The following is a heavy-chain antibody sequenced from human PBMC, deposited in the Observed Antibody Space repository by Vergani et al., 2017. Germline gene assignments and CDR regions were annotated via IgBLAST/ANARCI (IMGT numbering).Heavy chain of an antibody. CDR1: GFTFDDYA. Sequence: EVQLVESGGGLVQPGRSLRLSCAASGFTFDDYAMHWVRQAPGKGLEWVSGIYWNSDSIAYADSVKGRFTFSKDNAKNSLFLQMNSLRAEDTAVYYCTRGYGTNSICRGKVSDWGQGTLVTVSS. J-gene: IGHJ4*02. V-gene: IGHV3-9*01. D-gene: IGHD2-8*01. CDR3: TRGYGTNSICRGKVSD. CDR2: IYWNSDSI.